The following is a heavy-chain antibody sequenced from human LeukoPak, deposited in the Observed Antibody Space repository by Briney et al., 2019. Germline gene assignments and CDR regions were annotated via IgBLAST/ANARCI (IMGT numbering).Heavy chain of an antibody. V-gene: IGHV3-23*01. CDR3: AKHPYGSGSPGPNYYFDY. CDR1: GFTFSSYA. CDR2: ISGSGGST. D-gene: IGHD3-10*01. Sequence: GGSLRLSCAASGFTFSSYAMSWVRQAPGKGLEWVSAISGSGGSTYYADSVKGRFTISRDNSKNPLYLQMNSLRAEDTAVYYCAKHPYGSGSPGPNYYFDYWGQGTLVTVSS. J-gene: IGHJ4*02.